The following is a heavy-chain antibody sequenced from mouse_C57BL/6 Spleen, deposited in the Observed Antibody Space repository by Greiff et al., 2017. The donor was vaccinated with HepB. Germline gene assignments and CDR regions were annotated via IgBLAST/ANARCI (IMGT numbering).Heavy chain of an antibody. Sequence: VQLQQSGAELVKPGASVKISCKASGYAFSSYWMNWVKQRPGKGLEWIGQIYPGDGDTNYNGKFKGKATLTADKSSSTAYMQLSSLTSEDSAVYFCARSDGYDGYFDYWGQSTTLTVSS. V-gene: IGHV1-80*01. CDR2: IYPGDGDT. CDR1: GYAFSSYW. J-gene: IGHJ2*01. CDR3: ARSDGYDGYFDY. D-gene: IGHD2-2*01.